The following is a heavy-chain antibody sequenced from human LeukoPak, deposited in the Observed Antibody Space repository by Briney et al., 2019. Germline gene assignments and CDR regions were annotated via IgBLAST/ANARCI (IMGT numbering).Heavy chain of an antibody. CDR2: IIPILGIA. J-gene: IGHJ6*02. V-gene: IGHV1-69*04. D-gene: IGHD6-19*01. CDR3: ARDPRIAVAGSGGDYYYYGMDV. Sequence: SVKISCKASGGTFSSYAISWVRQAPGQGLEWMGRIIPILGIANYAQKFQGRVTITADKSTSTAYMELSSLRSEDTAVYYCARDPRIAVAGSGGDYYYYGMDVWGQGTTVTVSS. CDR1: GGTFSSYA.